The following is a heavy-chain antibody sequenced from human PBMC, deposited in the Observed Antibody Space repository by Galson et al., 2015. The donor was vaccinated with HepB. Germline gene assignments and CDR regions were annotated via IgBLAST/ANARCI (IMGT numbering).Heavy chain of an antibody. Sequence: CAISGDSVSSNTAAWNWIRQSPSRGLEWLGRTCYGSKWFDDYADSVKSRITIRPDTSKNQFSLELNFVTPDDAGLYFCVRDRGSVVGGATLPDVFDFWGQGTMVTVSS. CDR1: GDSVSSNTAA. D-gene: IGHD3-10*01. CDR2: TCYGSKWFD. V-gene: IGHV6-1*01. J-gene: IGHJ3*01. CDR3: VRDRGSVVGGATLPDVFDF.